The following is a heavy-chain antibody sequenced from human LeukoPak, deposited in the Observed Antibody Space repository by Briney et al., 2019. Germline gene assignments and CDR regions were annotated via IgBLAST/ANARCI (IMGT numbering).Heavy chain of an antibody. CDR1: GGSISGSSYY. CDR2: IYYSGST. CDR3: ARSDNYVWFDP. V-gene: IGHV4-39*07. J-gene: IGHJ5*02. D-gene: IGHD3-10*02. Sequence: SETLSLTCTVSGGSISGSSYYWGWIRQPPGKGLEWIGSIYYSGSTYYNPSLKSRVTISVDTSKNQFSLRLSSVTAADTAVYYCARSDNYVWFDPWGQGTLVAVSS.